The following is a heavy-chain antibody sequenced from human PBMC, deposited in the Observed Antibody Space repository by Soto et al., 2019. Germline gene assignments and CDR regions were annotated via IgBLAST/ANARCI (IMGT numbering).Heavy chain of an antibody. CDR1: GFTFSSYG. CDR3: AKDPMVRGLGHRYGMDV. CDR2: ISGSGGST. D-gene: IGHD3-10*01. V-gene: IGHV3-23*01. J-gene: IGHJ6*02. Sequence: EVQLLESGENLVQPGGSLRLSCAASGFTFSSYGMSWVRQAPGKGLEWVSGISGSGGSTYYADSVKGRFTISRDNSKNTLYLQMNSLRAEDTAIYYCAKDPMVRGLGHRYGMDVWGQGTTVTVSS.